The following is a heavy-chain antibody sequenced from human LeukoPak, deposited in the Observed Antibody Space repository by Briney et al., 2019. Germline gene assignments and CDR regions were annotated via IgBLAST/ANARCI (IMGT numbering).Heavy chain of an antibody. Sequence: SETLSLACTVSGGSISSYYWSWIRQPPGKGLEWIGYIYYSGSTNYNPSLKSRVTISVDTSKNQFSLKLSSVTAADTAVYYCARASGWYPQYYFDYWGQGTLVTVSS. CDR2: IYYSGST. CDR3: ARASGWYPQYYFDY. D-gene: IGHD6-19*01. J-gene: IGHJ4*02. CDR1: GGSISSYY. V-gene: IGHV4-59*01.